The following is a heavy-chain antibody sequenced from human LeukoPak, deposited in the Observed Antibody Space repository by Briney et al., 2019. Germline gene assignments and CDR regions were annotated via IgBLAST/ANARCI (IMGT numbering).Heavy chain of an antibody. Sequence: PGRSLRLSCAASGFTFSSYGMHWVRQAPGKGLEWVAVISYDGSNKYYADSVKGRFTISRDNSKNTLYLQMNSLRAEDTAVYYCAKGQQLVRVDPPFDIWGQGTMVTVSS. CDR3: AKGQQLVRVDPPFDI. D-gene: IGHD6-13*01. V-gene: IGHV3-30*18. J-gene: IGHJ3*02. CDR2: ISYDGSNK. CDR1: GFTFSSYG.